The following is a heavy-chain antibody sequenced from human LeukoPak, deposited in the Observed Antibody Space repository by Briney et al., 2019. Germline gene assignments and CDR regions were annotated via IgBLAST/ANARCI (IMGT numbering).Heavy chain of an antibody. CDR3: GRDWKLDY. V-gene: IGHV3-9*01. CDR1: GFTFDDYA. CDR2: ISWNSGSI. D-gene: IGHD1-1*01. Sequence: PGGSLRLSCAASGFTFDDYAMHWVRQAPGKGLEWVSGISWNSGSIGYADSVKGRFTISRDNSRSALYLQMNTLRVEDTAIYYCGRDWKLDYWGQGTLVTVSS. J-gene: IGHJ4*02.